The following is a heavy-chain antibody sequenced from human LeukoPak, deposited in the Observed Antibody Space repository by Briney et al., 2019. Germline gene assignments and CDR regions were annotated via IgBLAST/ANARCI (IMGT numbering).Heavy chain of an antibody. CDR1: DDSITSYY. D-gene: IGHD5-18*01. CDR3: ARVGKRGFHFGYVRSDAFDV. V-gene: IGHV4-4*07. Sequence: PSETLSLTCHVSDDSITSYYWTWIRPAAGKGLEWIGRFHTSGTTDYNPSLRSRVAMSIETPKNQFSLWLSSATAADTAVYYCARVGKRGFHFGYVRSDAFDVWGHGTMVAVSS. CDR2: FHTSGTT. J-gene: IGHJ3*01.